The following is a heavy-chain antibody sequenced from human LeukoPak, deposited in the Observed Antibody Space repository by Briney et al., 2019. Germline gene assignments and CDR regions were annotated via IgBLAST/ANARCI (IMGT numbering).Heavy chain of an antibody. CDR3: ARDRGLTYYYDSSGYRPMDV. CDR1: GFTFNTYT. J-gene: IGHJ6*03. D-gene: IGHD3-22*01. CDR2: ISSSSNHI. Sequence: GGSLRLTCAASGFTFNTYTMNWVRQAPGKGLEWVSSISSSSNHIYYADSVKGRFTISRDNAANSLYLQMNSLRAEDTAVYHCARDRGLTYYYDSSGYRPMDVWGKGTTVTVSS. V-gene: IGHV3-21*01.